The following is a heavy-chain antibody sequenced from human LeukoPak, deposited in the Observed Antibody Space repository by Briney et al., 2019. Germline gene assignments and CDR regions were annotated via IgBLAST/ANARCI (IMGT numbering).Heavy chain of an antibody. V-gene: IGHV3-11*04. J-gene: IGHJ4*02. CDR2: ISSSSSTI. Sequence: PGGSLRLSCAASGFTFSDYYMSWIRQAPGKGLEWVSYISSSSSTIYYADSVKGRFTISRDNAKNSLYLQMNSLRAEDTAVYYCARGAWRGYDFWSGQIDYWGQGTLVTVSS. D-gene: IGHD3-3*01. CDR1: GFTFSDYY. CDR3: ARGAWRGYDFWSGQIDY.